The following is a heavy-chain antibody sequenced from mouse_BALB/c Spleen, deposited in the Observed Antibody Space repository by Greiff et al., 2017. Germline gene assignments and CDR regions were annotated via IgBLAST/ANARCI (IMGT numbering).Heavy chain of an antibody. V-gene: IGHV5-15*02. CDR3: ARFTTATEAMDY. Sequence: EVQVVESGGGLVQPGGSRKLSCAASGFTFSDYGMAWVRQAPGKGPEWVAFISNLAYSIYYADTVTGRFTISRENAKNTLYLEMSSLRSEDTAMYYCARFTTATEAMDYWGQGTSVTVAS. CDR2: ISNLAYSI. D-gene: IGHD1-2*01. CDR1: GFTFSDYG. J-gene: IGHJ4*01.